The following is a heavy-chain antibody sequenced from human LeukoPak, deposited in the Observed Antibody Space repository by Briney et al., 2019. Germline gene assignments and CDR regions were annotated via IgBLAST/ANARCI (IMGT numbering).Heavy chain of an antibody. CDR1: GFNFSTYA. V-gene: IGHV3-23*01. Sequence: QTGGSLRLSCAAPGFNFSTYALTPGRQAPGKGVGGGSSIGPPSETYYAESVKGRFTIARDNSKDTVFLQLSGLRVEDTAVYYCVRDWRNGANCAGDCLESWGQGTLVIVSA. J-gene: IGHJ4*02. CDR3: VRDWRNGANCAGDCLES. CDR2: IGPPSET. D-gene: IGHD2-21*02.